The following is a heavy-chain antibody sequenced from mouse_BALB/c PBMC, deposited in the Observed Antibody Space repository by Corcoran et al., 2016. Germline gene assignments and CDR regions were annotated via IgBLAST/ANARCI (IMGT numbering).Heavy chain of an antibody. CDR3: ARPSLLRAYYFDY. CDR2: INPYNDGT. Sequence: EVQLQQSGPELVKPGASVKMSCKASGYTFTSYVMHWVKQKPGQGLEWIGYINPYNDGTKYNEKFKGKATLTSDKSSSTAYMELSSLTSEDSAVYYCARPSLLRAYYFDYWGQGTTLTVSS. D-gene: IGHD1-2*01. CDR1: GYTFTSYV. V-gene: IGHV1S136*01. J-gene: IGHJ2*01.